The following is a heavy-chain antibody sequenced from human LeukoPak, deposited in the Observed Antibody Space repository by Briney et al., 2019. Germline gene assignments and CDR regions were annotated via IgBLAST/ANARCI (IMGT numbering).Heavy chain of an antibody. Sequence: SQTLSPTCTVSGGSISSGGYYWSWIRQHPGKGLEWIGYIYYSGSTYYNPSLKSRVTISVDTSKNQFSLKLSSVTAADTAVYYCARTPWGLNYFDYWGQGTLVTVPS. D-gene: IGHD1-26*01. CDR3: ARTPWGLNYFDY. CDR2: IYYSGST. CDR1: GGSISSGGYY. J-gene: IGHJ4*02. V-gene: IGHV4-31*03.